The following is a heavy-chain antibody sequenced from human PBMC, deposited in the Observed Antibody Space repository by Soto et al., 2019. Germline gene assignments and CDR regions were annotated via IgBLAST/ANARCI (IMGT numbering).Heavy chain of an antibody. CDR2: ISSSSSYT. CDR3: ARVVTIFGVVRKDYGMDV. D-gene: IGHD3-3*01. CDR1: GFTFSDYY. V-gene: IGHV3-11*06. J-gene: IGHJ6*02. Sequence: GGSLRLSCAASGFTFSDYYMSWIRQAPGKGLEWVSYISSSSSYTNYADSVKGRFTISRDNAKNSLYLQMNSLRAEDTAVHYCARVVTIFGVVRKDYGMDVWGQGTTVTVSS.